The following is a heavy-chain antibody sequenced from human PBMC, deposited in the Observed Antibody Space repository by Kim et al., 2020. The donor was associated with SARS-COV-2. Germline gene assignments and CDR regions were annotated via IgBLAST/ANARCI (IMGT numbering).Heavy chain of an antibody. D-gene: IGHD6-19*01. CDR3: ARDPVWLADNWFDP. J-gene: IGHJ5*02. Sequence: QKFQGRVTITRDTAASTDYMELSSLRSEDAAMYYCARDPVWLADNWFDPWGQGTLVTVSS. V-gene: IGHV1-3*01.